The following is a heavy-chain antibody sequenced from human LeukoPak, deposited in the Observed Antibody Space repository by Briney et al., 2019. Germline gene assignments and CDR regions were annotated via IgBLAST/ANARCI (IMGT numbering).Heavy chain of an antibody. CDR3: ARDPVEFAGATTGDWFDP. Sequence: GASVKVSCKASGGTFSSYAISWVRQAPGQGLEWMGGIIPIFGTANYAQKFQGRVTITADESTSTAYMELSSLRSEDTAVYYCARDPVEFAGATTGDWFDPWGQGTLVTVSS. J-gene: IGHJ5*02. CDR1: GGTFSSYA. D-gene: IGHD1-26*01. V-gene: IGHV1-69*01. CDR2: IIPIFGTA.